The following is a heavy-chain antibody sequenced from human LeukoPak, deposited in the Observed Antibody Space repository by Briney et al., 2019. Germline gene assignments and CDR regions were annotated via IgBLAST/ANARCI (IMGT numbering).Heavy chain of an antibody. CDR2: ISYDGSNK. CDR1: GFTFSSYA. CDR3: ARDQGGGYYYYMDV. J-gene: IGHJ6*03. D-gene: IGHD3-10*01. Sequence: GGSLRLSCAASGFTFSSYAMSWVRQAPGKGLECVAVISYDGSNKYYAASVKGRFTISRDNSKNTLYLQMNSLRAEDTAVYYCARDQGGGYYYYMDVWGKGTTVTVSS. V-gene: IGHV3-30*01.